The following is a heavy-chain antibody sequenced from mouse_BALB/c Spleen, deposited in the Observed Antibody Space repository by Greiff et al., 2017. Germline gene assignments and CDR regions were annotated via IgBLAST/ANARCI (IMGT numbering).Heavy chain of an antibody. Sequence: EVKLMESGGDLVKPGGSLKLSCAASGFTFSSYGMSWVRQTPDKRLEWVATISSGGSYTYYPDSVKGRFTISRDNAKNTLYLQMSSLKSEDTAMYYCARQYGNLAWFAYWGQGTLVTVSA. V-gene: IGHV5-6*01. CDR2: ISSGGSYT. J-gene: IGHJ3*01. CDR3: ARQYGNLAWFAY. CDR1: GFTFSSYG. D-gene: IGHD2-1*01.